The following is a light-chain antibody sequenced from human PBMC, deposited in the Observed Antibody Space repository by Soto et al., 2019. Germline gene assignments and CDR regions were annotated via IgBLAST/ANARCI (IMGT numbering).Light chain of an antibody. J-gene: IGKJ1*01. CDR3: HQYGSSPAT. CDR2: GAS. Sequence: EIVLTQSPGTLSLCTGERATLSCRTSQSLNSNYLAWYQQKPGQAPRLIIYGASSRATVIPDRFSGSGSGTDFTLTISRLDPEDFAVYYCHQYGSSPATFGQGTKVDIK. CDR1: QSLNSNY. V-gene: IGKV3-20*01.